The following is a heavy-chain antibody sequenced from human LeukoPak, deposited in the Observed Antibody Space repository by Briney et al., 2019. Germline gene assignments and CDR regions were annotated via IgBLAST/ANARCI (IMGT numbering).Heavy chain of an antibody. Sequence: SGTLSLTCAVSGGSISSSNWWSWVRQPPGKGLEWIGEIYHSGSTNYNPSLKSRVTISVDKSKNQFSLKLSSATAADTAVYYCAREVRIAVAGTIVRFDPWGQGTLVTVSS. J-gene: IGHJ5*02. CDR1: GGSISSSNW. V-gene: IGHV4-4*02. CDR2: IYHSGST. D-gene: IGHD6-19*01. CDR3: AREVRIAVAGTIVRFDP.